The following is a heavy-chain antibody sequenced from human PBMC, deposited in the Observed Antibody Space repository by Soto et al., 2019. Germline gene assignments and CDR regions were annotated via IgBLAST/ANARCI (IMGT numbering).Heavy chain of an antibody. CDR3: ARGYCSGGSCSLLGFDAFDI. CDR2: IYPGDSDT. CDR1: GYSFTSYW. J-gene: IGHJ3*02. D-gene: IGHD2-15*01. V-gene: IGHV5-51*01. Sequence: GESLKISCKGSGYSFTSYWIGWVRQMPGKGLEWMGIIYPGDSDTRYSPSFQGQVTISADKSISTAYLQWSSLKASDTAMYYCARGYCSGGSCSLLGFDAFDIWGQGTMVTVSS.